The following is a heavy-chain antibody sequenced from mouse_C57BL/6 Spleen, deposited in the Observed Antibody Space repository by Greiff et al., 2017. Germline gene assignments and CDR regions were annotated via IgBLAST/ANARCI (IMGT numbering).Heavy chain of an antibody. Sequence: QVQLKESGAELARPGASVKLSCKASGYTFTSYGISWVKQRTGQGLEWIGEIYPRSGNTYYKEKFKGKATLTADKSSSTEYMELRSLKSEDSAVYVCARGGCGSSWYFDVWGTGTTGTVSS. CDR3: ARGGCGSSWYFDV. V-gene: IGHV1-81*01. J-gene: IGHJ1*03. CDR1: GYTFTSYG. D-gene: IGHD1-1*01. CDR2: IYPRSGNT.